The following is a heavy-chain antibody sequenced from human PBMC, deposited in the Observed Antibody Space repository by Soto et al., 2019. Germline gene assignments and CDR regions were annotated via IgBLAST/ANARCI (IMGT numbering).Heavy chain of an antibody. V-gene: IGHV1-18*04. CDR1: GGTFSNYA. D-gene: IGHD3-16*01. Sequence: ASVKVSCKASGGTFSNYALSWVRQAPGQGLEWMGWINTYNGNTNYAQKFQGRVTLTTDTSTSTAYMELRSLRSNDTAIYYCAMVDVYVTPSPQDVWGQGTTVTVSS. CDR3: AMVDVYVTPSPQDV. J-gene: IGHJ6*02. CDR2: INTYNGNT.